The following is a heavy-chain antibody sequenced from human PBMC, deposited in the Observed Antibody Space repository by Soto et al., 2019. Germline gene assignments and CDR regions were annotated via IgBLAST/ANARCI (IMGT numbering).Heavy chain of an antibody. CDR2: MSPNGDNQ. D-gene: IGHD3-22*01. J-gene: IGHJ4*02. V-gene: IGHV3-30-3*01. CDR3: ASGAAFYYDTSRY. CDR1: GFSFSIHA. Sequence: QVELVESGGGGVQSGGALRLSCAAPGFSFSIHALHWIRQAPGAGLGWVAVMSPNGDNQYYADSVKGRFTISRDTSKSTLSLQMTSLRPEDRAVYYGASGAAFYYDTSRYWGQVTLVTVSS.